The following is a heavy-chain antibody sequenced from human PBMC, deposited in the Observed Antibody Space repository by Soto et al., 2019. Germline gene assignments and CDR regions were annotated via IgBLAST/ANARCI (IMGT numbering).Heavy chain of an antibody. J-gene: IGHJ5*02. Sequence: GESLKISCKGSGYSFTSYWIGWVRQMPGKGLEWMGIIYPGDSGTRYSPSFQGQVTISADKSISTAYLQWSSPKASDTAMYYCARRSYYYDSSGYYFWFDPWGQGTLVTVSS. CDR2: IYPGDSGT. V-gene: IGHV5-51*01. CDR1: GYSFTSYW. D-gene: IGHD3-22*01. CDR3: ARRSYYYDSSGYYFWFDP.